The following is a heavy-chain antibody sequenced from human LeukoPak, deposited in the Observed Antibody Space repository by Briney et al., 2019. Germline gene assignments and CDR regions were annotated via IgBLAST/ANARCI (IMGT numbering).Heavy chain of an antibody. CDR2: FDPEDGET. Sequence: ASVKVSCKVSGYTLTELSMHRVRQAPGKGLEWMGGFDPEDGETIYAQKFQGRVTMTEDTSTDTAYMELSSLRSEDTAVYYCATGPLSGSLFDYWGQGTLVTVSS. V-gene: IGHV1-24*01. J-gene: IGHJ4*02. D-gene: IGHD2-15*01. CDR1: GYTLTELS. CDR3: ATGPLSGSLFDY.